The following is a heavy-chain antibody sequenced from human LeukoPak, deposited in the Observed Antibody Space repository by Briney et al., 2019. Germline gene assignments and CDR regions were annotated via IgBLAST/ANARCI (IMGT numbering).Heavy chain of an antibody. CDR1: GGSISSYY. CDR3: ARAYSSGWNDY. V-gene: IGHV4-59*01. J-gene: IGHJ4*02. Sequence: SSETLSLTRTVSGGSISSYYWSWIRQPPGKGLEWIGYIYYSGSTNYNPSLKSRVTISVDTSKNQFSLKLSSVTAADTAVYYCARAYSSGWNDYWGQGTLVTVSS. CDR2: IYYSGST. D-gene: IGHD6-19*01.